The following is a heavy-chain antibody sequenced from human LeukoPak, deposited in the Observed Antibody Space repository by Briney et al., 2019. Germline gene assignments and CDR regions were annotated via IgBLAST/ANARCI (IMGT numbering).Heavy chain of an antibody. Sequence: SETLSHTCTVSGGSISSDYWQWIRQPPGKGLEWVGYIYNSGNSHYNSSLKSRVTISIDTSKNQFSLKLASVTAADTAVYYCATRGYWGQGTLVAVSS. CDR1: GGSISSDY. CDR3: ATRGY. CDR2: IYNSGNS. V-gene: IGHV4-59*08. J-gene: IGHJ4*02. D-gene: IGHD3-10*01.